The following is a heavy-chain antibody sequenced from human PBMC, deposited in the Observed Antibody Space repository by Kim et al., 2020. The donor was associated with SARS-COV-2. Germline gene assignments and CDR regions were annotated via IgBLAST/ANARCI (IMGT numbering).Heavy chain of an antibody. V-gene: IGHV3-23*01. Sequence: SVKGLFTISRDNSKTTLYLQMNSLRAEDTAVYYCAKAEQWLVYYYYGMDVWGQGTTVTVSS. CDR3: AKAEQWLVYYYYGMDV. J-gene: IGHJ6*02. D-gene: IGHD6-19*01.